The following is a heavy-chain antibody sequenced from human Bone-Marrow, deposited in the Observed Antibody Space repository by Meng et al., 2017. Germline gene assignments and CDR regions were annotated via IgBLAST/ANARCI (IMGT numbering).Heavy chain of an antibody. Sequence: VQLVESGGGVVQPGRSLRLSCAASGFTFSSYAMHWVRQAPGKGLEWVARIKSKTDGETPDYAAPVKGRFTISRDDSKNTLYLQMHSLKTEDTAVYYCNWNDFGDYWGQGALVTVSS. J-gene: IGHJ4*02. CDR3: NWNDFGDY. V-gene: IGHV3-15*01. D-gene: IGHD1-1*01. CDR1: GFTFSSYA. CDR2: IKSKTDGETP.